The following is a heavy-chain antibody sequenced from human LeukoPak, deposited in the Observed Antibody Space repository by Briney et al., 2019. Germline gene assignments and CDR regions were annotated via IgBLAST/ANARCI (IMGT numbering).Heavy chain of an antibody. CDR2: ISSSSSYI. V-gene: IGHV3-21*01. J-gene: IGHJ6*02. D-gene: IGHD6-13*01. CDR3: ARDSGSSWYFYGMDV. Sequence: PGGSLRLSCAASGFTFSSYSMNWVRQAPGKGLEWVSSISSSSSYIYYADSVKGRFTISRDNAKNPLYLQMNSLRAEDTAVYYCARDSGSSWYFYGMDVWGQGTTVTVSS. CDR1: GFTFSSYS.